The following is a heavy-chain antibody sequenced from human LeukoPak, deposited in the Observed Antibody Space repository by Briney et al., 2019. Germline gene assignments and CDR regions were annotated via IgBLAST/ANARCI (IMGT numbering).Heavy chain of an antibody. D-gene: IGHD6-13*01. V-gene: IGHV3-23*01. Sequence: GGSLRLSCAASGFTFSSYAVSWVRQAPGKGLERVSAISGSGGSTYYADSVKGRFTISRDNSKNTLYLQMNSLRAEDTAMYYCAKGGYSSSSPPDYWGQGTLVTVSS. CDR1: GFTFSSYA. CDR2: ISGSGGST. CDR3: AKGGYSSSSPPDY. J-gene: IGHJ4*02.